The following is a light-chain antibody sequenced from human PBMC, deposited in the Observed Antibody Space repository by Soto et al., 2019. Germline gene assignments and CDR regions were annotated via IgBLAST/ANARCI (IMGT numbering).Light chain of an antibody. CDR2: GAS. V-gene: IGKV3-20*01. CDR3: QRYGTSTT. Sequence: IGLTPSPGPLSLSPGERATLSCRASQSVSNNYLAWYQQKPGQAPRLLIYGASSRATGIPVRFSGSGSGTDFTLTISRLEPEDFAVYYCQRYGTSTTFGQGTKVDIK. J-gene: IGKJ1*01. CDR1: QSVSNNY.